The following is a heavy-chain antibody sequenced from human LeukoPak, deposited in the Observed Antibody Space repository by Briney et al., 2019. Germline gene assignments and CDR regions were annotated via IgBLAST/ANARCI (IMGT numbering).Heavy chain of an antibody. J-gene: IGHJ4*02. CDR3: ARDQVSQLGIAVAGPSDY. CDR1: GFTFSSYA. CDR2: ISYDGSNK. Sequence: GRSLRLSCAASGFTFSSYAMPWVRQAPGKGLEWVAVISYDGSNKYYADSVKGRFTISRDNSKNTLYLQMNSLRAEDTAVYYCARDQVSQLGIAVAGPSDYWGQGTLVTVSS. D-gene: IGHD6-19*01. V-gene: IGHV3-30-3*01.